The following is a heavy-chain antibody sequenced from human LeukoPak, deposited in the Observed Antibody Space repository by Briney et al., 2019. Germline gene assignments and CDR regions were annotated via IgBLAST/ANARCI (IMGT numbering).Heavy chain of an antibody. D-gene: IGHD6-19*01. V-gene: IGHV3-30*02. J-gene: IGHJ4*02. CDR2: IRYDGSNK. CDR3: AKDSQAVDYFNY. Sequence: SGGSLRLSCAASGFTFSSYGMHWVRQAPGKGLEWVAFIRYDGSNKYYADSVKGRFTISRDNSKNTLYLQMNSLRAEDTAVYYCAKDSQAVDYFNYWGQGTLVTVSS. CDR1: GFTFSSYG.